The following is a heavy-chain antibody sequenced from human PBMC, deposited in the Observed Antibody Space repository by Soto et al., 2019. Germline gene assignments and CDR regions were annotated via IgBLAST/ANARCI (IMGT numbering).Heavy chain of an antibody. D-gene: IGHD6-19*01. CDR1: GGSISSYY. CDR3: ARVSAGYWYFDL. J-gene: IGHJ2*01. CDR2: IYYSGST. Sequence: QVQLQESGPGLVKPSETLSLTCTVSGGSISSYYWSWIRQPPGKGLEWIGYIYYSGSTNYNPFLKSRITKSVDTSKNQFSLKLSSVTAADTAVYYCARVSAGYWYFDLWGRGTLVTVSS. V-gene: IGHV4-59*01.